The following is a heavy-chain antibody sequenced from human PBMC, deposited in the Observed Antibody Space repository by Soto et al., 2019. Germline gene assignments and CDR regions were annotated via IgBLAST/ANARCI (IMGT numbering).Heavy chain of an antibody. Sequence: EVQLVESGGGLVKPGGSLRLSCAASGFTFSNAWMSWVRQAPGKGLEWVGRIKSKADGGTTDYAAPVKGRFTISRDDSKNTLYLQMNSLKTEDTAVYYCTTGYYYGSGSHDYWGQGTLVTVSS. CDR2: IKSKADGGTT. J-gene: IGHJ4*02. CDR3: TTGYYYGSGSHDY. D-gene: IGHD3-10*01. CDR1: GFTFSNAW. V-gene: IGHV3-15*01.